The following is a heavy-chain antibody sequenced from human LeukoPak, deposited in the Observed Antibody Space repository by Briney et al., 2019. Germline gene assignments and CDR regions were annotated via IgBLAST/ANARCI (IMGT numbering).Heavy chain of an antibody. Sequence: GASVKVSCKASGYTFTGYYMHWVRQAPGQGLEWMGWIDPNSGGTNYAQKFQGRVTMTRDTSISTAYMELGRLRSDDTAVYYCARDKGANWGIVYWGQGTLVTVSS. CDR3: ARDKGANWGIVY. V-gene: IGHV1-2*02. CDR1: GYTFTGYY. J-gene: IGHJ4*02. CDR2: IDPNSGGT. D-gene: IGHD7-27*01.